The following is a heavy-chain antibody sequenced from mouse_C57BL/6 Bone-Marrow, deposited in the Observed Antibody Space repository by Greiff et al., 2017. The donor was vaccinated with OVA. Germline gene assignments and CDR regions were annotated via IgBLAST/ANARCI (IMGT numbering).Heavy chain of an antibody. CDR3: ARYPFYYGSRLAY. V-gene: IGHV1-55*01. J-gene: IGHJ3*01. D-gene: IGHD1-1*01. Sequence: QVQLQQPGAELVKPGASVKMSCKASGYTFTSYWITWVKQRPGQGLEWIGDIYPGSGSTNYNEKFKSKATLTVDTSSSTAYMQLSSLTSEDSAVYYCARYPFYYGSRLAYWGQGTLVTVSA. CDR2: IYPGSGST. CDR1: GYTFTSYW.